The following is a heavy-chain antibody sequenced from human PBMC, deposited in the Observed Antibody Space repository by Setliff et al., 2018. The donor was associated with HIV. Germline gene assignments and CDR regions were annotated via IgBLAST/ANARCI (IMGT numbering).Heavy chain of an antibody. D-gene: IGHD4-4*01. CDR3: ARGGALTTDWYFDV. Sequence: ASVKVSCKASGYTFSSYALHWVRQAPGQRLEWMGWINVAKDKTKYSQNFQGRVTISWDTSANTVYMELSSLRSEDTAVYYCARGGALTTDWYFDVWGRGTPVTVSS. CDR1: GYTFSSYA. J-gene: IGHJ2*01. V-gene: IGHV1-3*01. CDR2: INVAKDKT.